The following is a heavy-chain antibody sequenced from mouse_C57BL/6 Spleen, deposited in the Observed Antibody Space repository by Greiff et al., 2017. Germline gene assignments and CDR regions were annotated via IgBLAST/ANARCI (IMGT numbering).Heavy chain of an antibody. Sequence: QVQLQQSGAELMKPGASVKLSCKATGYTFTGYWLEWVKQRPGHGLEWIGEILPGSGSTNYNEKFKGKATFTADTSSNPAYLPLSSLTTEDSAIYYCARRVTTVVAHWYFDVWGTGTTVTVSS. J-gene: IGHJ1*03. CDR2: ILPGSGST. CDR1: GYTFTGYW. D-gene: IGHD1-1*01. V-gene: IGHV1-9*01. CDR3: ARRVTTVVAHWYFDV.